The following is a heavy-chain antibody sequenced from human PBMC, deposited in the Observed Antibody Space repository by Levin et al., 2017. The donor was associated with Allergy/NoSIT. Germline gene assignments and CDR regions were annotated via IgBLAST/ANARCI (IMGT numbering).Heavy chain of an antibody. CDR2: ISWNSGSI. Sequence: AGGSLRLSCAASGFTFDDYAMHWVRQAPGKGLEWVSGISWNSGSIGYADSVKGRFTISRDNAKNSLYLQMNSLRAEDTALYYCAKGVSATPPPGGLDPWGQGTLVTVSS. J-gene: IGHJ5*02. V-gene: IGHV3-9*01. D-gene: IGHD2-15*01. CDR3: AKGVSATPPPGGLDP. CDR1: GFTFDDYA.